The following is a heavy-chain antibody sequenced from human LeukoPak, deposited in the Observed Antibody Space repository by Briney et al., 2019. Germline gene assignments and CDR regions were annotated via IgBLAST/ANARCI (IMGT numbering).Heavy chain of an antibody. D-gene: IGHD3-22*01. CDR1: GGSFSGYY. Sequence: PSETLSLTCAVYGGSFSGYYWSWIRQPPGKGLEWIGEINHSGSTNYNPSLKSRVTISVDTSKNQFSLKLSSVTAADTAVYYCARFSGDYYDSSGYLDYWGQGTLVTVSS. CDR2: INHSGST. J-gene: IGHJ4*02. V-gene: IGHV4-34*01. CDR3: ARFSGDYYDSSGYLDY.